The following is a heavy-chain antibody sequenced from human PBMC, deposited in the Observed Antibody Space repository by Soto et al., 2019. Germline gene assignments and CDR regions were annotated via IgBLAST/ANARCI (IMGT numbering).Heavy chain of an antibody. J-gene: IGHJ5*02. CDR1: GDSVSSNSAA. V-gene: IGHV6-1*01. CDR3: ARGPAALDP. Sequence: SETLSLTCAISGDSVSSNSAAWNWIRQSPSRGLEWLGRTYYRSKWYSYYAVSVKSRLTIKPDTSKNQFSLQLISVTPEDTAVYYCARGPAALDPWGQGTLVTVSS. D-gene: IGHD6-25*01. CDR2: TYYRSKWYS.